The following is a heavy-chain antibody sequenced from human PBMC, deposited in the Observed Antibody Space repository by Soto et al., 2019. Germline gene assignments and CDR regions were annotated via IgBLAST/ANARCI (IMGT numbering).Heavy chain of an antibody. CDR2: IWYDGSNK. J-gene: IGHJ4*02. Sequence: GGSLRLSCAASGFTFSSYGMHWVRQAPGKGLEWVAVIWYDGSNKYYADSVKGRFTISRDNSKNTLYLQMNSLRAEDTAVYYCARGLPNSFGELSSYFDYWGQGTLVTVSS. CDR3: ARGLPNSFGELSSYFDY. D-gene: IGHD3-10*01. V-gene: IGHV3-33*01. CDR1: GFTFSSYG.